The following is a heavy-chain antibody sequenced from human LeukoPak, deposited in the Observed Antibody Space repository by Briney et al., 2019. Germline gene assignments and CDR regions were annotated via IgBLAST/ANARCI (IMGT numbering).Heavy chain of an antibody. CDR3: ARDPRVAAIGTGYSDC. CDR2: ISSSGSYI. V-gene: IGHV3-21*01. CDR1: GFIFSSFT. J-gene: IGHJ4*02. D-gene: IGHD6-13*01. Sequence: GGSLRLSCAASGFIFSSFTMNWVRQAPGKGLEWVSSISSSGSYIYYADSVRGRFTISRDNAKNSLYLQMNSLRAEDTAVYYCARDPRVAAIGTGYSDCWGQGTLVSVSS.